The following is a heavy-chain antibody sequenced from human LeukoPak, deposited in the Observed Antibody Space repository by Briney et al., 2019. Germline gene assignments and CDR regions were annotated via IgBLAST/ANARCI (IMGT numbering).Heavy chain of an antibody. J-gene: IGHJ6*03. Sequence: GGSLRLSCAASGFTFSSYGMHWVRQAPGKGLEWVAFIRYDGSNKYYADSVKGRFTISRDNSKNTLYLQMNSLRAEDTAVYYCAQDRRYCSGGSCYYMDVWGKGTTVTVSS. CDR3: AQDRRYCSGGSCYYMDV. D-gene: IGHD2-15*01. CDR1: GFTFSSYG. CDR2: IRYDGSNK. V-gene: IGHV3-30*02.